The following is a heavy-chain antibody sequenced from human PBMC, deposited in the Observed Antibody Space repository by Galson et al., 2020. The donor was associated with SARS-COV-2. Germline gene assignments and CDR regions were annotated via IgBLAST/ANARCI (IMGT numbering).Heavy chain of an antibody. Sequence: ASVKVSCKASGYTFTGYYIHWVRQAPGQGLEWMGWINPNSGGTNYAQNFQGRVTMTRDTSINTAYMDLSRLTSDDTAIYYCARDQANILRFLEWFSIGGMDVWGQGTTVTVSS. CDR2: INPNSGGT. CDR1: GYTFTGYY. D-gene: IGHD3-3*01. J-gene: IGHJ6*02. V-gene: IGHV1-2*02. CDR3: ARDQANILRFLEWFSIGGMDV.